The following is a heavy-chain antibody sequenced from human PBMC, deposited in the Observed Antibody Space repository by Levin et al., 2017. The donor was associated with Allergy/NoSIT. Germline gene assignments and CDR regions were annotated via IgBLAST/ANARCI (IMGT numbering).Heavy chain of an antibody. CDR2: IIPIFGTA. CDR1: GGTFSSYA. Sequence: SVKVSCKASGGTFSSYAISWVRQAPGQGLEWMGGIIPIFGTANYAQKFQGRVTITADESTSTAYMELSSLRSEDTAVYYCARGGYSSRGAAGGDYWGQGTLVTVSS. J-gene: IGHJ4*02. CDR3: ARGGYSSRGAAGGDY. D-gene: IGHD6-13*01. V-gene: IGHV1-69*13.